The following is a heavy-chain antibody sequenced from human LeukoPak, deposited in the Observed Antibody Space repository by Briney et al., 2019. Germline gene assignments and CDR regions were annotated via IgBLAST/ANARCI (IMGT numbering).Heavy chain of an antibody. CDR1: GFPLRNYA. CDR2: ISGNSDRI. J-gene: IGHJ1*01. CDR3: AKGHGDWTPGNYLQH. Sequence: PGGSLRLSCAVSGFPLRNYAMNWVRQAPGKGLEWVSSISGNSDRICYADSVRGRFTISRDNFQNTVSLQMNSLRADDTAVYFCAKGHGDWTPGNYLQHWGQGTLVAVSS. V-gene: IGHV3-23*01. D-gene: IGHD4-17*01.